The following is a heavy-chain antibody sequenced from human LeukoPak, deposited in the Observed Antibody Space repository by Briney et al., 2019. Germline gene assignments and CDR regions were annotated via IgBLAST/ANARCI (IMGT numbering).Heavy chain of an antibody. V-gene: IGHV4-59*01. CDR3: AKVGSYTVPD. D-gene: IGHD3-10*01. J-gene: IGHJ4*02. CDR1: GGSINNYY. CDR2: IYYSGST. Sequence: SETLSLTCTVSGGSINNYYWSWIRQPPGKGLEWIGYIYYSGSTNYNPSLKSRVTISVDTSKNQFSLKLTSVTAADTAVYYCAKVGSYTVPDWGQGTLVTVSS.